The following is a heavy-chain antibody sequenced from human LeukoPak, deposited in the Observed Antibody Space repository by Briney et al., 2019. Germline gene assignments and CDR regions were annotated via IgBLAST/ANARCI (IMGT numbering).Heavy chain of an antibody. Sequence: GGSLRLSCAVSGSTSSRNFMSWVRQTPEKGLEWVAIIDQDGSEKNYVDSVKGRFTISRVNAKNSLFLQMNSLRAEDTAIYYCASGAGWESGYWGQGTLVTVSS. CDR1: GSTSSRNF. CDR2: IDQDGSEK. D-gene: IGHD1-26*01. V-gene: IGHV3-7*01. J-gene: IGHJ4*02. CDR3: ASGAGWESGY.